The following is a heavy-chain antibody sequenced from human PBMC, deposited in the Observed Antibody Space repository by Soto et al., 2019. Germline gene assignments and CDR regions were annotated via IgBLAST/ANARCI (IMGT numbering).Heavy chain of an antibody. CDR2: ISAYNGNT. V-gene: IGHV1-18*01. CDR1: GYTFTSYG. D-gene: IGHD2-21*01. CDR3: ASRGFLKQKNYYGMDV. J-gene: IGHJ6*02. Sequence: GASVKVSCKASGYTFTSYGISWVRQAPGQGLEWMGWISAYNGNTNYAQKLQGRVTMTTDTSTSTAYMELRSLRSDDTAVYYCASRGFLKQKNYYGMDVWGQGTTVTVSS.